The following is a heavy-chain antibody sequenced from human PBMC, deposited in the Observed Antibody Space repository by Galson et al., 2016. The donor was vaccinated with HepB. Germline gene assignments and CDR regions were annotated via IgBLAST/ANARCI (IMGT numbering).Heavy chain of an antibody. CDR3: VRLRVEGIRADYFQY. V-gene: IGHV5-51*01. CDR2: IYPGASAT. CDR1: GFQFSKYW. J-gene: IGHJ4*02. Sequence: QSGAEVKKPGESLKISRRGFGFQFSKYWIGWVRQMPGTGLEWMGIIYPGASATRYNPSFQGQVTISADKSTDTAYLQWSSLKSSDTAMYYCVRLRVEGIRADYFQYWGQGTLAIVSS. D-gene: IGHD3-3*02.